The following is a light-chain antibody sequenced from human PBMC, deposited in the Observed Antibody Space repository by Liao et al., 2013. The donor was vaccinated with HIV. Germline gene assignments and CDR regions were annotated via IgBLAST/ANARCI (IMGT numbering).Light chain of an antibody. J-gene: IGLJ1*01. CDR1: NIGSKS. CDR3: QVWDSGSDHHV. V-gene: IGLV3-21*01. Sequence: SYELTQPPSVSVAPGKTARITCGGNNIGSKSVHWYQQRPGQAPVLVIYYNSDRPSGIPERFSGSNSGNTATLTIGGVEAGDEADYYCQVWDSGSDHHVFGTGTKVTVL. CDR2: YNS.